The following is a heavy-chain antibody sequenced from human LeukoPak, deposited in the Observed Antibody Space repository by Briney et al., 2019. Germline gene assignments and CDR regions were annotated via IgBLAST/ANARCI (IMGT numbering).Heavy chain of an antibody. V-gene: IGHV4-39*01. D-gene: IGHD3-22*01. CDR1: GGSISSTNYY. CDR3: ARLYHDSRGYYWFDP. CDR2: VHYSGST. Sequence: SETLSLTCTVSGGSISSTNYYWGWIRQPPGRGLEWIGSVHYSGSTYSNPSLKSRVTVSVDTSKSQFSLKLTSVTAADTAVYYCARLYHDSRGYYWFDPWGQGTLVTVSS. J-gene: IGHJ5*02.